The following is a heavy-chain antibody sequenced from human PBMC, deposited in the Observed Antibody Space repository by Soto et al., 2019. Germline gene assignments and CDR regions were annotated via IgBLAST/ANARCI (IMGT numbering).Heavy chain of an antibody. Sequence: GGSLRLSCSSSGFRFIDYDMTGIGQAAGNGREGVSKISGGGSTIYYGDSVKGRFTVSRDNAKNSLYLQMNSLRAEDTALYYCATTRDLGKCGNNCPGNSQFDPWGQGTLVTVSS. J-gene: IGHJ5*02. V-gene: IGHV3-11*01. CDR2: ISGGGSTI. CDR1: GFRFIDYD. CDR3: ATTRDLGKCGNNCPGNSQFDP. D-gene: IGHD1-20*01.